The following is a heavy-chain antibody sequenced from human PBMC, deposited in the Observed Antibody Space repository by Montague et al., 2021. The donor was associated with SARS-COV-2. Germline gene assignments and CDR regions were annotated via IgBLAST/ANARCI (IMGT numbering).Heavy chain of an antibody. CDR2: AYHNGRT. CDR1: GGSIGTNY. Sequence: SETLSLTCSVSGGSIGTNYWSWIRQPPGGGLEWKGYAYHNGRTNXXPSLRGRVTMSLDTSKNQFSLNVTSVTAADTAVYHCARSRFVVVPAAMSFGHSYFDPWGQGRLVTVSS. J-gene: IGHJ5*02. CDR3: ARSRFVVVPAAMSFGHSYFDP. V-gene: IGHV4-59*01. D-gene: IGHD2-2*01.